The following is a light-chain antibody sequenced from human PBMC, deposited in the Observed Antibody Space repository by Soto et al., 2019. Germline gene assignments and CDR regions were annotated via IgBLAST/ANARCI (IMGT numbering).Light chain of an antibody. Sequence: QSVLTQPPSVSGAPGQLVIISCTGCVSNIMSGYHVHWYQPLPGTAPRLLIYDNSNRPSAVPARFSVSNSDTSPSLAITRLQAEDEADYDCQSYDSSLSGLKVFGTGPKFT. CDR3: QSYDSSLSGLKV. V-gene: IGLV1-40*01. CDR2: DNS. CDR1: VSNIMSGYH. J-gene: IGLJ1*01.